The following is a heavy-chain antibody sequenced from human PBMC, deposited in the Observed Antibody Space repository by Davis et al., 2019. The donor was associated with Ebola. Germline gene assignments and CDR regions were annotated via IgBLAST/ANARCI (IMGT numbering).Heavy chain of an antibody. Sequence: ASVKVSCKASGYTFTSYDINWLRPATGQGLEWMGWMNPNSGNPGHAQKFQGRVTMTRNTSISTAYMELSSLRSEDTAVYYCARGDLTGTFDYWGQGTLVTVSS. V-gene: IGHV1-8*01. CDR2: MNPNSGNP. CDR1: GYTFTSYD. D-gene: IGHD1-20*01. CDR3: ARGDLTGTFDY. J-gene: IGHJ4*02.